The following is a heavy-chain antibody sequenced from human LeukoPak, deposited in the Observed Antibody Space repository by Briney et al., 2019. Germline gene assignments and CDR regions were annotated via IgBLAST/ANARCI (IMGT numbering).Heavy chain of an antibody. J-gene: IGHJ4*02. D-gene: IGHD7-27*01. CDR2: ISGSGSNI. CDR1: GFTFSSYA. CDR3: ARSTGELDY. Sequence: GGSLRLSCAASGFTFSSYAMSWIRQAPGKGLEWVSYISGSGSNIYYADSVRGRFTISRDNAKNSLYLQMNSLRAEDTAVYYCARSTGELDYWGQGTLVTVSS. V-gene: IGHV3-11*01.